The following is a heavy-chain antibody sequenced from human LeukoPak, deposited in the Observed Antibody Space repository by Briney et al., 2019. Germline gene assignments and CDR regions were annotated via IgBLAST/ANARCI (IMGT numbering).Heavy chain of an antibody. CDR1: GFTFTKYE. V-gene: IGHV3-48*03. J-gene: IGHJ3*02. CDR2: ISGGNNAI. D-gene: IGHD4-11*01. Sequence: GGSLRLSCAASGFTFTKYEMNWVRQAPGKGLEWISYISGGNNAIYYADSVKGRFTISRDNGKDSLYLHMSSLRADDTAIYYCATETEYSNYDAFDIWGQGTMVTVSS. CDR3: ATETEYSNYDAFDI.